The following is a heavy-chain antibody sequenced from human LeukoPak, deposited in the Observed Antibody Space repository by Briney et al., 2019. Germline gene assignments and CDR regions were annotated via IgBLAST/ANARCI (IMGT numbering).Heavy chain of an antibody. J-gene: IGHJ4*02. CDR3: ARVRVRGVNDY. CDR1: GGSFSGYY. V-gene: IGHV4-34*01. CDR2: INHSGST. D-gene: IGHD3-10*01. Sequence: SETLSLTCAVYGGSFSGYYWSWIRQPPGKGLEWIGEINHSGSTNYNPSLKSRVTISVDTSKNQFSLKPSSVTAADTAVYYCARVRVRGVNDYWGQGTLVTVSS.